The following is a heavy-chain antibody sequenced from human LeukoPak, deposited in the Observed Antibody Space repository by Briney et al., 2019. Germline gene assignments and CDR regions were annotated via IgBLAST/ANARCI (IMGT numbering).Heavy chain of an antibody. J-gene: IGHJ4*02. V-gene: IGHV3-11*05. D-gene: IGHD3-16*01. CDR1: GFTFSDYY. Sequence: GGSLRLSCAASGFTFSDYYMTWIRRAPGKGLEWVSYISSSSGFTRYADSVRGRFTISRDNAKNSLYLQMNTLRVDDTAVYYCARGSPPGDWGQGTLVTVSS. CDR2: ISSSSGFT. CDR3: ARGSPPGD.